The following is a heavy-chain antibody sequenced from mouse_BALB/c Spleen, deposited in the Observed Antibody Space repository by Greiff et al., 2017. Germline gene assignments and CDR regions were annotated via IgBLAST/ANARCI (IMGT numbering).Heavy chain of an antibody. Sequence: VKLMESGAELVRPGVSVKISCKGSGYTFTDYAMHCVKQSHAKSLEWIGVISTYYGDASYNQKFKGKATMTVDKSSSTAYMELARLTSEDSAIYYCARELTGYFDYWGQGTTLTVSS. J-gene: IGHJ2*01. D-gene: IGHD4-1*01. CDR2: ISTYYGDA. CDR3: ARELTGYFDY. V-gene: IGHV1S137*01. CDR1: GYTFTDYA.